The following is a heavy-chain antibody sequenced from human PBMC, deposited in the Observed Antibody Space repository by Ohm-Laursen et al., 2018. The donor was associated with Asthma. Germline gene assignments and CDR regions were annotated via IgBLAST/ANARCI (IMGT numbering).Heavy chain of an antibody. D-gene: IGHD3-10*01. V-gene: IGHV1-69*01. CDR1: GGTFSSYA. J-gene: IGHJ5*02. CDR2: IIPIFGTA. CDR3: ATYGQHFPTWFDP. Sequence: SSVKVSCKASGGTFSSYAISWVRQAPGQGLEWMGGIIPIFGTANYAQKFQGRVTITADESTSTAYMELRSLRSEDTAVYYCATYGQHFPTWFDPWGQGTLVTVSS.